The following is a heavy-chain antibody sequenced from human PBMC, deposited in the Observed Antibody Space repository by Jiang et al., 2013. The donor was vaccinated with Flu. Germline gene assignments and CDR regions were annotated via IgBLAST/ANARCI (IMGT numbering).Heavy chain of an antibody. CDR1: GDSMRSSTYY. D-gene: IGHD2-21*02. V-gene: IGHV4-39*01. CDR3: ARPMTADYYDAFHI. J-gene: IGHJ3*02. CDR2: IYYSGST. Sequence: GPGLVKPSETLSLTCTVSGDSMRSSTYYWGWIRQPPGKGLEWIGSIYYSGSTYYNPSLKSRVTISENTSKNQFSLQLRFVTAADTAVYYCARPMTADYYDAFHIWGQGTMVTVSS.